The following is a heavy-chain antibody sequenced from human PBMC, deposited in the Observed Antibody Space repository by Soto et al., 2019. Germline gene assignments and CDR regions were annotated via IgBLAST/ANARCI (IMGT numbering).Heavy chain of an antibody. J-gene: IGHJ4*02. CDR1: GFTFTRYS. CDR3: ARDYYYDSSGYENLDY. Sequence: GGSLRLSCAASGFTFTRYSMNWVRQAPGKGLEWVSSITISSSSTHYADSVKGRFTISRDNAKNSLHLQMNSLRAEDTAVYYCARDYYYDSSGYENLDYWGQGTQVTVSS. D-gene: IGHD3-22*01. CDR2: ITISSSST. V-gene: IGHV3-21*01.